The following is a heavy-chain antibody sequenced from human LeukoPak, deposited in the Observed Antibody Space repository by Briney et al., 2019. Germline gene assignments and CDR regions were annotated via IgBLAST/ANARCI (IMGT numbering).Heavy chain of an antibody. CDR2: IRYDGSNK. D-gene: IGHD6-13*01. V-gene: IGHV3-30*02. Sequence: PGGSLRLSCAASGFTFSSYGMHWVRQAPGKGLEWVAFIRYDGSNKYYADSVRGRFTTSRDNSKNTLYLQMNSLRAEDTAVYYCASALYSSRGDAFDIWGQGTMVTVSS. CDR1: GFTFSSYG. CDR3: ASALYSSRGDAFDI. J-gene: IGHJ3*02.